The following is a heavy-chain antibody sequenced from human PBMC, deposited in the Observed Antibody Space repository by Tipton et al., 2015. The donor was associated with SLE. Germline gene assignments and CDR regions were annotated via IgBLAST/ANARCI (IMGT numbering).Heavy chain of an antibody. V-gene: IGHV4-59*01. CDR2: IYYSGST. CDR1: GGSISSYF. J-gene: IGHJ4*02. CDR3: ARVTTGLLY. D-gene: IGHD4-17*01. Sequence: LRLSCTVSGGSISSYFWSWIRQPPGKGLEWIGYIYYSGSTNYNPSLKSRVTISVDTPKNQFSLKLSSVTAADTAVYYCARVTTGLLYWGQGTLVTVSS.